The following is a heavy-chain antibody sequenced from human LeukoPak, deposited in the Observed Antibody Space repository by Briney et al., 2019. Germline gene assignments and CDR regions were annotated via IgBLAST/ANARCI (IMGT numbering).Heavy chain of an antibody. CDR2: IYSGGST. CDR3: AREIGYFDWPILGY. Sequence: GGFLRLSCAASGFTVSSNYMSWVRQAPGKGLERVSVIYSGGSTYYADSVKGRFTISRDNSKNTLYLQMNSLRAEDTAVYYCAREIGYFDWPILGYWGQGTLVTVSS. J-gene: IGHJ4*02. V-gene: IGHV3-66*02. D-gene: IGHD3-9*01. CDR1: GFTVSSNY.